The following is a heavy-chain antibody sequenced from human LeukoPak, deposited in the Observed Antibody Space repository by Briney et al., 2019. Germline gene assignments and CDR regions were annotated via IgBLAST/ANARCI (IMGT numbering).Heavy chain of an antibody. CDR1: GYTFTGYY. Sequence: GASVKVSCKASGYTFTGYYMHWVRQAPGQGLEWMGRINPNSGGTNYAQKFQGRVTMTRDTSISTAYMELSRLRSDDTAVYYCARPYYDWCNEFYPWGQATLLTVCS. V-gene: IGHV1-2*06. CDR2: INPNSGGT. D-gene: IGHD3-22*01. CDR3: ARPYYDWCNEFYP. J-gene: IGHJ5*02.